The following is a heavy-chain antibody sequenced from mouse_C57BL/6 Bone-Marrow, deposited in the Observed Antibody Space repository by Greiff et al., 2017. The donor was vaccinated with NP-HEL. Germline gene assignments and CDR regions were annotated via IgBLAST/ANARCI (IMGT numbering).Heavy chain of an antibody. CDR1: GYAFSRYW. CDR3: SKDWNYFDY. CDR2: LYPGDGDT. D-gene: IGHD4-1*01. Sequence: VQRVESGAELVKPGASVKISCKASGYAFSRYWMNWVKQRPGKGLEWIGQLYPGDGDTNYNGKFKGTATLTADKSSSTAYMQLSSLTSEDSAVYFCSKDWNYFDYWGQGTTLTVSS. J-gene: IGHJ2*01. V-gene: IGHV1-80*01.